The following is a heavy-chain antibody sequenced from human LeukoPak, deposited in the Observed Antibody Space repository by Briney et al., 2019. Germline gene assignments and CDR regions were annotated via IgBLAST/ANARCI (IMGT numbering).Heavy chain of an antibody. J-gene: IGHJ4*02. V-gene: IGHV3-48*04. Sequence: QPGGSLRLSCAASGFTFSSYSMNWVRQAPGKGLEWVSYISSSSSTIYYADSVKGRFTISRDNAKNSLYLQMNSLRAEDTAVYYCAKSSDGVSSGPDYWGQGTLVTVSS. CDR1: GFTFSSYS. CDR3: AKSSDGVSSGPDY. D-gene: IGHD6-19*01. CDR2: ISSSSSTI.